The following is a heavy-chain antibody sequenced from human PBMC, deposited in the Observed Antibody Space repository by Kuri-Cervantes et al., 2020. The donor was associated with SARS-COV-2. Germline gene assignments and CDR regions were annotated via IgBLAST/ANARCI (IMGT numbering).Heavy chain of an antibody. CDR1: GFSFNDQY. V-gene: IGHV3-11*04. CDR3: GRVSDDTGHYRPFDY. Sequence: GESLKISCAVSGFSFNDQYMSWIRQAPGKGLEWVSHINGDSTVIEYADSVKGRFIISRDNAKKSLFLQMNSLRAEDTAVYYCGRVSDDTGHYRPFDYWGQGTVVTVSS. CDR2: INGDSTVI. J-gene: IGHJ4*02. D-gene: IGHD3-9*01.